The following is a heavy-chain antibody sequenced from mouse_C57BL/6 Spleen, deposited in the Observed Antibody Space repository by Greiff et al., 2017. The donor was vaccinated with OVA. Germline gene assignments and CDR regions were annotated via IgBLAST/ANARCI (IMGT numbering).Heavy chain of an antibody. J-gene: IGHJ4*01. V-gene: IGHV1-9*01. CDR2: ILPGSGST. CDR1: GYTFTGYW. Sequence: VQLKESGAELMKPGASVKLSCKATGYTFTGYWIEWVKQRPGHGLEWIGEILPGSGSTNYNEKFKGKATFTADTSSNTAYMQLSSLTTEDSAIYYCARGLYYYGSSYGAMDYWGQGTSVTVSS. D-gene: IGHD1-1*01. CDR3: ARGLYYYGSSYGAMDY.